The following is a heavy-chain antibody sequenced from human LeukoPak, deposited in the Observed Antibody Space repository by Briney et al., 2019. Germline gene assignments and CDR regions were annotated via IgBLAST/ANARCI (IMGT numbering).Heavy chain of an antibody. D-gene: IGHD3-22*01. Sequence: GASVKVSCKASGYTFTGYYMHWVRQAPGQGLEGMGWINPNSGGTNYAQKFQGRVTMTRDTSISTAYMELSRLRSDDTAVYYCARGPMIVVVITSPDAFDIWGQGTMVTVSS. CDR3: ARGPMIVVVITSPDAFDI. J-gene: IGHJ3*02. CDR1: GYTFTGYY. V-gene: IGHV1-2*02. CDR2: INPNSGGT.